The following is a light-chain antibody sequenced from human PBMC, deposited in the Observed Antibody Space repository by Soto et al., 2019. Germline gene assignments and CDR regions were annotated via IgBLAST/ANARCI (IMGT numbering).Light chain of an antibody. CDR1: SSDVGGYNH. Sequence: QSALTQPASVSGSPGQSITISCTGASSDVGGYNHVSWYQHHPGKAPKLIIYEVTKRPSGVSNRFSGSKSGDTASLTISGVQADDEADYSCCSHTATTNSVFGKGTKVTVL. CDR3: CSHTATTNSV. J-gene: IGLJ1*01. V-gene: IGLV2-14*01. CDR2: EVT.